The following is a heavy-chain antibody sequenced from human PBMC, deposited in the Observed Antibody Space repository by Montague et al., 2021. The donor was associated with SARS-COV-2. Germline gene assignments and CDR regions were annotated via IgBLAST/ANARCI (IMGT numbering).Heavy chain of an antibody. CDR3: ARAQNTCFIANCVNYFEV. D-gene: IGHD1-1*01. J-gene: IGHJ4*02. CDR1: GGSISSYY. CDR2: VHYTGST. V-gene: IGHV4-59*01. Sequence: SETLSLTCTVSGGSISSYYWSWIRQPPGKGLEWIGYVHYTGSTEYNPSLKTRVTLSLDTPRNHFSLRLRSVTAADTAVYYCARAQNTCFIANCVNYFEVWGLGALVTVSS.